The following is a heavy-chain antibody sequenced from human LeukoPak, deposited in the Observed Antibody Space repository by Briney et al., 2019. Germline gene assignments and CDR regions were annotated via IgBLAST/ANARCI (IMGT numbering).Heavy chain of an antibody. CDR1: GYTFTSYG. J-gene: IGHJ4*02. V-gene: IGHV1-18*01. Sequence: ASVKVSCKASGYTFTSYGISWVRQAPGQGLEWMGWISAYNGNTNYAQKLQDRVTMTTDTSTSTAYMELRSLRSDDTAVFYCARGIHSGSSGPYYFDYWGQGTLVTVSS. D-gene: IGHD1-26*01. CDR2: ISAYNGNT. CDR3: ARGIHSGSSGPYYFDY.